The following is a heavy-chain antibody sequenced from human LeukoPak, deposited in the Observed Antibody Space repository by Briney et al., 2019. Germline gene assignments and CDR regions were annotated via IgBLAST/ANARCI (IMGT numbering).Heavy chain of an antibody. CDR2: IIPFFGRA. J-gene: IGHJ5*02. D-gene: IGHD3-16*02. CDR3: ARDNNDYVWGSYRYGFDP. Sequence: ASVEVSCKASGGTFSSYGISWVRQAPGQGLEWMGGIIPFFGRADYAQKFQGRVTITADKSTSTAYMDLTSLKSEDTAVYYCARDNNDYVWGSYRYGFDPWGQGTLVTVSS. V-gene: IGHV1-69*06. CDR1: GGTFSSYG.